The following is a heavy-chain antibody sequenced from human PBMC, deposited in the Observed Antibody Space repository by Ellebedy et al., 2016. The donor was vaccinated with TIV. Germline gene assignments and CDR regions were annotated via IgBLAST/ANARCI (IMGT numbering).Heavy chain of an antibody. CDR3: ARRPKLGGDRPNSYYYYYGMDV. V-gene: IGHV5-10-1*01. D-gene: IGHD4-17*01. CDR2: IDPSDSYT. Sequence: GESLKISXKGSGYSFTSYWISWVRQMPGKGLEWMGRIDPSDSYTNYSPSFQGHVTISADKSISTAYLQWSSLKASDTAMYYCARRPKLGGDRPNSYYYYYGMDVWGQGTTVTVSS. J-gene: IGHJ6*02. CDR1: GYSFTSYW.